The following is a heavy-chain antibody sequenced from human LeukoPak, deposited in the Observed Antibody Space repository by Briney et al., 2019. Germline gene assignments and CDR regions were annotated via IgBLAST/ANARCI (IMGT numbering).Heavy chain of an antibody. J-gene: IGHJ4*02. CDR3: ARVWYYYDSSGYYFLFDY. CDR1: GGSFSGYY. D-gene: IGHD3-22*01. V-gene: IGHV4-34*01. CDR2: INHSGST. Sequence: SETLSLTCAVYGGSFSGYYWSWIRQPPGKGLEWIGEINHSGSTNYNPSLKSRVTISVDTSKNQFSLKLSSVTAADTAVYYCARVWYYYDSSGYYFLFDYRGQGTLVTVSS.